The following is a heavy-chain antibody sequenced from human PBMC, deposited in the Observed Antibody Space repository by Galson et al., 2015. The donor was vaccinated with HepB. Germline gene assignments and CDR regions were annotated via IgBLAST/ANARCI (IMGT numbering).Heavy chain of an antibody. D-gene: IGHD6-13*01. Sequence: SLRLSCAASGFTFSSYWMNWVRQAPGKGLEWVAAIKQDGREKYYVDSVKGRFTISRDNAKNSLDLQMNRLRADDTAVYYCARGDGSIWYSYWGQGILVTVSS. CDR1: GFTFSSYW. CDR3: ARGDGSIWYSY. CDR2: IKQDGREK. V-gene: IGHV3-7*03. J-gene: IGHJ4*02.